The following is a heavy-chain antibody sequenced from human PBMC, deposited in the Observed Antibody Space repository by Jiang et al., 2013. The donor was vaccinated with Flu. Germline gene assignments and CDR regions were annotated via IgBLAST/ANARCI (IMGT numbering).Heavy chain of an antibody. Sequence: SVKVSCKASGFTFTNSAMQWVRQARGQRLEWIGWIVVGSDNTNYAQKFQERVTITRDMSTSTAYMELSSLSSEDTAVYYCAAAPHYQLEGHQFYHYYYVDVWGKGTTVTVSS. D-gene: IGHD2-2*01. CDR1: GFTFTNSA. CDR2: IVVGSDNT. V-gene: IGHV1-58*02. CDR3: AAAPHYQLEGHQFYHYYYVDV. J-gene: IGHJ6*03.